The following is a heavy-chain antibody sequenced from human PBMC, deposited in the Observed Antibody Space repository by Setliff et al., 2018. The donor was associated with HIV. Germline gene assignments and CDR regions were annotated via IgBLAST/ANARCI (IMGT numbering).Heavy chain of an antibody. CDR2: ISADNGDT. CDR3: ARAKATRQARPTNCFDP. V-gene: IGHV1-18*01. D-gene: IGHD1-1*01. CDR1: GYTLTNYG. Sequence: ASVKVSCKASGYTLTNYGISWVRQAPGQGLEWMGWISADNGDTHYAQKFQGRVTVTADESTSTAYMELSSLRFEDTAVYYCARAKATRQARPTNCFDPWGQGTLVTVSS. J-gene: IGHJ5*02.